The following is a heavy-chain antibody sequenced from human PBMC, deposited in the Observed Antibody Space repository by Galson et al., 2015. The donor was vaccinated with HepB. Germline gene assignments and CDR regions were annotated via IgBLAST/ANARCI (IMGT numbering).Heavy chain of an antibody. Sequence: SLRLSCAASGLTFSSYDMHWVRQATGKGLEWVSAIGTAGDTYYPGSVKGRFTISRENAKNSLYLHMNSLRAGDTAVYYCARATEAAGLDYWGQGTLVTVSS. J-gene: IGHJ4*02. V-gene: IGHV3-13*01. CDR1: GLTFSSYD. CDR2: IGTAGDT. D-gene: IGHD6-13*01. CDR3: ARATEAAGLDY.